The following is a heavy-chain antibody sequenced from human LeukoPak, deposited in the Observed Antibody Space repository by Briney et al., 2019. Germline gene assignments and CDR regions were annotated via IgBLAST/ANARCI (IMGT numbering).Heavy chain of an antibody. V-gene: IGHV1-3*01. CDR3: ARAPQGVYGMDV. CDR1: GYTFTSYA. Sequence: ASVKVSCKASGYTFTSYAMHWVRQAPGQRLEWMGWINAGNGNTKYSQKFQGRVTITRDTSASTAYMELSSLRSEDTAVYYCARAPQGVYGMDVWGQGTMVTVSS. D-gene: IGHD3-16*01. J-gene: IGHJ6*02. CDR2: INAGNGNT.